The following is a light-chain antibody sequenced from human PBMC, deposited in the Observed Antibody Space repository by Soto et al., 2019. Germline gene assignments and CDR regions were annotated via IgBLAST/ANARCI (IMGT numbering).Light chain of an antibody. Sequence: EIVLTQSPGTLSLSPGERATLSFRASQIGSSSYLAWYQHKPGQAPRLLIYGASSRATGVPDRFSGSGSGTDFTLTISKLEPEDFAVYCCQQYGSSPWTFGQGTEVEIK. CDR1: QIGSSSY. J-gene: IGKJ1*01. CDR2: GAS. V-gene: IGKV3-20*01. CDR3: QQYGSSPWT.